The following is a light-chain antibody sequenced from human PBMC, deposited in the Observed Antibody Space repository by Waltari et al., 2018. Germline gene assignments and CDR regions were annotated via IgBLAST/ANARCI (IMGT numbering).Light chain of an antibody. Sequence: QPVLTQSPSASASLGASDKLTCTLSNGPSDYAIAWPRQQQGKAPRYLMRLNSDGSHSKGDGIPDRFSGSSSGAERYLTISNLQSEDEADYYCQTWDTGIVLFGGGTRLTVL. CDR3: QTWDTGIVL. CDR2: LNSDGSH. CDR1: NGPSDYA. J-gene: IGLJ2*01. V-gene: IGLV4-69*01.